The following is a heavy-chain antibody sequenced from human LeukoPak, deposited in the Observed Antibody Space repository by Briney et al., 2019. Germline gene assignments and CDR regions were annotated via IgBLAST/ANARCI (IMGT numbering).Heavy chain of an antibody. CDR2: INYSGST. D-gene: IGHD3-10*01. CDR3: ARVIRDYGSGSPFYWYFDL. CDR1: GDSISSYY. Sequence: SETLSLTCTVSGDSISSYYWSWIRQPPGKVLEWIGYINYSGSTNYNPSLNSRVTISVDTSKNQFSLKLSSVTAADTAVYYCARVIRDYGSGSPFYWYFDLWGRGTLVTVSS. V-gene: IGHV4-59*01. J-gene: IGHJ2*01.